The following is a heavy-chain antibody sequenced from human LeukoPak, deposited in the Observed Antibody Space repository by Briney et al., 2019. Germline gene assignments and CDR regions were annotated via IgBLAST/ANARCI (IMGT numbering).Heavy chain of an antibody. D-gene: IGHD4-23*01. CDR3: AAGYAGY. V-gene: IGHV3-7*05. CDR1: GDIVSRYW. J-gene: IGHJ4*02. CDR2: IKGEESEK. Sequence: GGPLRLSCAASGDIVSRYWMNGGREGPGKGLGWVANIKGEESEKHYVDPVKGRVTISRDNAKNSLFLQLTSPRPDDTAVYYCAAGYAGYSSQGILVTVPS.